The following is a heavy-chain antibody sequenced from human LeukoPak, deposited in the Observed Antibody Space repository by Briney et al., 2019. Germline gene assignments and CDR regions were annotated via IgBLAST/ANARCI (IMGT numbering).Heavy chain of an antibody. CDR1: GGSFSGYY. V-gene: IGHV4-34*01. CDR3: ARGRYYDSRFDY. Sequence: SETLSLTCAVYGGSFSGYYWSWIRQPPGKGLEWIGEINHSGSTNYNPSLKSRVTISVDTSKNQFSLKLSSVTAADTAAYYCARGRYYDSRFDYWGQGTLVTVSS. J-gene: IGHJ4*02. D-gene: IGHD3-22*01. CDR2: INHSGST.